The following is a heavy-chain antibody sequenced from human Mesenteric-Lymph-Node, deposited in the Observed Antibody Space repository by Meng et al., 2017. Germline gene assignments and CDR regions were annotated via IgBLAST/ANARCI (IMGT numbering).Heavy chain of an antibody. CDR2: ISAYNGNT. CDR1: GYTFTCYG. J-gene: IGHJ4*02. D-gene: IGHD3-10*01. V-gene: IGHV1-18*01. CDR3: ARDVSSGYGSGSYLY. Sequence: ASVKVSFKSSGYTFTCYGISWVRQAPGQGLEWMGCISAYNGNTNYAQKLQGRVTMTTDTSTSTAYMELRSLRSDDTAVCYCARDVSSGYGSGSYLYWGKGTLVTVSS.